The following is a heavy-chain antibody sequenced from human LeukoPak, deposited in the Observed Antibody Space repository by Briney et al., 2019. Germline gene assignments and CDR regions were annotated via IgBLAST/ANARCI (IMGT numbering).Heavy chain of an antibody. J-gene: IGHJ6*02. Sequence: SQTLSLTCAISGDSVSSISVAWNWIRQSPTRGLEWLGRTYYRSKWYYEYAVSVKSRINISPDTSKNQFSLQLTSVTPEDTAVYYCSLARSEYHYGMDVWGQGTTVTVSS. CDR2: TYYRSKWYY. CDR3: SLARSEYHYGMDV. V-gene: IGHV6-1*01. CDR1: GDSVSSISVA.